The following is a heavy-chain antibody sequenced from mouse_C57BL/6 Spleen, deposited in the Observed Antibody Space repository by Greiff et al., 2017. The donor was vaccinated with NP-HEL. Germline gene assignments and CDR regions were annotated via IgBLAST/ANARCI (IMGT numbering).Heavy chain of an antibody. D-gene: IGHD2-4*01. CDR1: GYTFTSYW. CDR3: ARSGAIYYDYDGFSWFAY. J-gene: IGHJ3*01. CDR2: IDPNSGGT. Sequence: QVQLKESGAELVKPGASVKLSCKASGYTFTSYWMHWVKQRPGRGLEWIGRIDPNSGGTKYNDKFKSKATLTVDKPSSTAYMQLSSLTSEDSAVYYCARSGAIYYDYDGFSWFAYWGQGTLVTVSA. V-gene: IGHV1-72*01.